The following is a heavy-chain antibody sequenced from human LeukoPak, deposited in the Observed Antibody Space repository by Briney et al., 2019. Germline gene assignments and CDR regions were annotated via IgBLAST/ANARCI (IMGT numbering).Heavy chain of an antibody. CDR2: ISWNSGSI. Sequence: GGSLRLSCAASGFTFDDYAMHWVRQAPGKGLEWVSGISWNSGSIGYADSVKGRFTISRDNAKNSLYLQMNSLRAEDTALYYCARTIAARPDSQAFDYWGQGTLVTVSS. CDR3: ARTIAARPDSQAFDY. V-gene: IGHV3-9*01. J-gene: IGHJ4*02. CDR1: GFTFDDYA. D-gene: IGHD6-6*01.